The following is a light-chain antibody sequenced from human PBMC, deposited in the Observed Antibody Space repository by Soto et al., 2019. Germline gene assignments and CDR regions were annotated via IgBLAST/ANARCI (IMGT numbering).Light chain of an antibody. J-gene: IGKJ1*01. CDR3: QQSYSTLWT. CDR2: GAS. Sequence: DIQMAQSPSSLSASVGDRVTITCRASHSITIYLNWYQQKPGEAPNLLIFGASTLQSGVPSRFSGSGSGTDFTLTISSLQPEDFATYYCQQSYSTLWTFGQGTKVDIK. CDR1: HSITIY. V-gene: IGKV1-39*01.